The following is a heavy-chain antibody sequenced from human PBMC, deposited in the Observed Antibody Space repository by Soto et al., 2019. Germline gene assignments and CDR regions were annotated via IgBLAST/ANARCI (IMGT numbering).Heavy chain of an antibody. V-gene: IGHV4-4*02. CDR3: ARDSPTYGDYLYFDY. CDR1: GGSISSSNW. D-gene: IGHD4-17*01. J-gene: IGHJ4*02. CDR2: IYHSGST. Sequence: SETLSLTCAVSGGSISSSNWWSWVRQPPGKGLEWIGEIYHSGSTNYNPSLKSRVTISVDKSKNQFSLKLSSVTAADTAVYYCARDSPTYGDYLYFDYWGQGTLVTVSS.